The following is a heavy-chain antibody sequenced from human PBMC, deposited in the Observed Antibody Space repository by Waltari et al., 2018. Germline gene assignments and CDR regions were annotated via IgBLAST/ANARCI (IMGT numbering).Heavy chain of an antibody. CDR2: LIPILGTA. CDR1: GGIFRSDT. J-gene: IGHJ3*02. CDR3: ARGDSYGSADGFDI. Sequence: QLQLVQAAAELKKPETSGTVSCRARGGIFRSDTFSWWRKAPGQGLGWMGRLIPILGTANYAQKFQGRVTITADKSTSTAYMELSSLRSEDTAVYYCARGDSYGSADGFDIWGQGTMVTVSS. V-gene: IGHV1-69*08. D-gene: IGHD5-18*01.